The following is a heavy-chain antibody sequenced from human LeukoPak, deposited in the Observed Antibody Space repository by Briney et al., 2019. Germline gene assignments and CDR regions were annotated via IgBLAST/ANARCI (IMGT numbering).Heavy chain of an antibody. D-gene: IGHD3-9*01. V-gene: IGHV4-34*01. CDR1: GGSFSGYY. J-gene: IGHJ2*01. CDR3: ARVPYYDIFSGPWYFDL. CDR2: INHSGST. Sequence: SETLSLTCAVYGGSFSGYYWSWIRQPPGKGLEWIGEINHSGSTNYNPSLKSRVTISVDTSKNQFSLKLSSVTAADTAVYYCARVPYYDIFSGPWYFDLWGRGTLVTVS.